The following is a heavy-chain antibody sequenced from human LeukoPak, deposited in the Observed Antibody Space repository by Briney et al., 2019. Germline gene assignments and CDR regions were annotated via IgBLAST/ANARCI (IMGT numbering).Heavy chain of an antibody. CDR2: IYHSGST. D-gene: IGHD3-22*01. CDR1: GYSISSGYY. J-gene: IGHJ4*02. V-gene: IGHV4-38-2*02. CDR3: ARDGYYYDSSGYSVFGY. Sequence: AETLSLTCTVSGYSISSGYYWGWIRQPPGKGLEWIGSIYHSGSTYYNPSLKSRVTISVDTSKNQFSLKLSSVTAADTAVYYCARDGYYYDSSGYSVFGYWGQGTLVTVSS.